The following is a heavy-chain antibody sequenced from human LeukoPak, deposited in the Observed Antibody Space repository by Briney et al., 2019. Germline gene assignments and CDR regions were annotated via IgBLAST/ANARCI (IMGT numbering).Heavy chain of an antibody. CDR3: ARVIVGATGVDY. CDR1: GFTFSSYA. J-gene: IGHJ4*02. CDR2: ISGSGGST. D-gene: IGHD1-26*01. V-gene: IGHV3-23*01. Sequence: GGSLRLSCAPSGFTFSSYAMSWVRQAPGKGLEWVSAISGSGGSTYYADSVKGRSTISRDNAKNTLFLQMNSLRVEDTAVYYCARVIVGATGVDYWGQGTPVTVSS.